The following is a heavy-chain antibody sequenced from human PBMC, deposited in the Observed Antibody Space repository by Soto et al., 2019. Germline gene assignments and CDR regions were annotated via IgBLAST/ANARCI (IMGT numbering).Heavy chain of an antibody. V-gene: IGHV4-34*01. CDR1: GGSFSGYY. CDR2: INHSGST. Sequence: QLQLQQWGAGLLKPSETLSLTCAVYGGSFSGYYLSWIRQPPGKGLGWIGEINHSGSTNYNPSLMSRVTISVDTSKNHCSLKLSSVTAADPAVYYCAGYPTAIAAPGGLDYWCQGTLVTVSS. CDR3: AGYPTAIAAPGGLDY. D-gene: IGHD6-25*01. J-gene: IGHJ4*02.